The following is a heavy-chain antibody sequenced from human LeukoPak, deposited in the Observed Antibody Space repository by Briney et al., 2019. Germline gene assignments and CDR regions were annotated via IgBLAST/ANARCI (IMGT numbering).Heavy chain of an antibody. V-gene: IGHV3-9*01. J-gene: IGHJ3*02. D-gene: IGHD2-15*01. CDR2: ISWNSGSI. Sequence: GRSLRLSCAASGFTFDDYAMHWVRQAPGKGLEWVSGISWNSGSIGYADSVKGRFTISRDNAKNSLYLQMNSLRAEDTALYYCAKDGSGGGGSRWSAFDIWGQGTMVTVSS. CDR3: AKDGSGGGGSRWSAFDI. CDR1: GFTFDDYA.